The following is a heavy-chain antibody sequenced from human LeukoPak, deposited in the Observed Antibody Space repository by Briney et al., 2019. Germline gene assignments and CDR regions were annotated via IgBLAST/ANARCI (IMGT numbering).Heavy chain of an antibody. V-gene: IGHV1-18*01. CDR2: ISAYNGNT. CDR3: ARDWGLQYYDFWSGYYTFEGDY. CDR1: GYTFTSYG. Sequence: ASVKVSCKASGYTFTSYGISWVRQAPGQGLEWMGWISAYNGNTNYAQKLQGRVTMTTDTSTSTAYMELRSLRSDDTAVYYCARDWGLQYYDFWSGYYTFEGDYWGQGTLVTVSS. D-gene: IGHD3-3*01. J-gene: IGHJ4*02.